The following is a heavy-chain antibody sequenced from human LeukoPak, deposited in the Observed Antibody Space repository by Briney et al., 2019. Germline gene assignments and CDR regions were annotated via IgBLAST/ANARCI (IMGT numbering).Heavy chain of an antibody. Sequence: GGSLRLSCAASGFTFSSYDMHWVRQATGKGLEWVSAIGTAGDTYYPGSVKGRFTISRDNAKNSLYLQMNSLRAEDTALYYCAKGHVPVVVPAAIVDWGQGTLVTVSS. CDR3: AKGHVPVVVPAAIVD. CDR1: GFTFSSYD. D-gene: IGHD2-2*02. CDR2: IGTAGDT. V-gene: IGHV3-13*01. J-gene: IGHJ4*02.